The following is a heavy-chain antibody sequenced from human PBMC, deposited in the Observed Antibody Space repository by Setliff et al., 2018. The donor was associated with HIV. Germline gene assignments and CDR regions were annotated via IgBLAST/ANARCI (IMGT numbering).Heavy chain of an antibody. CDR3: AGDNPRDLAFDI. V-gene: IGHV4-59*11. CDR1: GGSISSHY. D-gene: IGHD3-3*01. Sequence: SETLSLTCTVSGGSISSHYWSWIRQPPGKGLEWIGSFYYSGNTNYNPSLKSRLTISLDTSKNHFSLKLNSVAAADTAVYYCAGDNPRDLAFDIWGQGTVVTVSS. J-gene: IGHJ3*02. CDR2: FYYSGNT.